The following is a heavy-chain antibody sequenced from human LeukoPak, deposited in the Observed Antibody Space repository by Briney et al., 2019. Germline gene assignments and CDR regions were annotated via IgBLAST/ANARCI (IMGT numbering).Heavy chain of an antibody. Sequence: SETLSLTCAVYGGSFSGYYWSWIRQPPGKGLEWIGEINHSGSTNCNPSLKSRVTISVDTSKNQFSLKLSSVTSADTAVYYCARHSRYYDYVWGSYRPYWLDPWSQGTLVTVSS. CDR2: INHSGST. CDR3: ARHSRYYDYVWGSYRPYWLDP. J-gene: IGHJ5*02. V-gene: IGHV4-34*01. D-gene: IGHD3-16*02. CDR1: GGSFSGYY.